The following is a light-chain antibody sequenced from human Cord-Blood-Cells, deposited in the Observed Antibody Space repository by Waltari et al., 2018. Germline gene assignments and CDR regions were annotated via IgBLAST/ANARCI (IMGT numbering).Light chain of an antibody. Sequence: EIVMTQSPATLSVSPGERATLSCRSSQSVSSNLAWYQQKPGQAPRILIYGASTRATGIPARFSGRGSGTEFTLTISSLQSEDFAVYYCQQYNNWPLTFGGGTKVEIK. J-gene: IGKJ4*01. CDR1: QSVSSN. CDR2: GAS. V-gene: IGKV3-15*01. CDR3: QQYNNWPLT.